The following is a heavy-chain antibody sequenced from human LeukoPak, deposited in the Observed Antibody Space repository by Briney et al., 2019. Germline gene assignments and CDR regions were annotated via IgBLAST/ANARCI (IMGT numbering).Heavy chain of an antibody. J-gene: IGHJ4*02. CDR3: ARDISGYYSVDY. D-gene: IGHD5/OR15-5a*01. CDR2: ISYDGSKK. CDR1: GFTFNSYG. Sequence: GGSLRLSCAASGFTFNSYGMHWVRQAPGKGLEWVSVISYDGSKKYYADSVKGRFTISRDNSKNTLYLQMDSLRAEDTAVYYCARDISGYYSVDYWGQGTLVTVSS. V-gene: IGHV3-30*03.